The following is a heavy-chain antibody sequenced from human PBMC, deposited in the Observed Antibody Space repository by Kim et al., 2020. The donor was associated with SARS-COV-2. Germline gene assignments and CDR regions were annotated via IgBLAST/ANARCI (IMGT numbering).Heavy chain of an antibody. CDR1: GFTFSSYA. V-gene: IGHV3-30-3*01. D-gene: IGHD3-22*01. J-gene: IGHJ4*02. CDR3: ARAPGTMMDY. CDR2: ISYDGSNK. Sequence: GGSLRLSCAASGFTFSSYAMHWVRQAPGKGLEWVALISYDGSNKYYADSVKGRFTISRDNSKNTLYLQMNSLRAEDTAVYYCARAPGTMMDYWDQGTLVTVSS.